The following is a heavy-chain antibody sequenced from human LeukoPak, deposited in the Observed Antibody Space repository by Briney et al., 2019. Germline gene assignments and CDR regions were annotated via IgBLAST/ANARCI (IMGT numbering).Heavy chain of an antibody. J-gene: IGHJ4*02. CDR2: INAGNGNT. CDR1: GYTFTSYA. CDR3: ARDRDRDSSGYYSSVPLDY. D-gene: IGHD3-22*01. V-gene: IGHV1-3*01. Sequence: ASVKVSCKASGYTFTSYAMHWVRQAPGQRLEWMGWINAGNGNTKYSQKFQGRVTITRDTSASTAYMELSSLRSEDTAVYYCARDRDRDSSGYYSSVPLDYWGQGTLVTVSS.